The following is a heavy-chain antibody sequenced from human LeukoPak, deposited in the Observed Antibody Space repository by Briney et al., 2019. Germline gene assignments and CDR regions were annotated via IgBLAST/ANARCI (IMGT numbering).Heavy chain of an antibody. J-gene: IGHJ4*02. CDR1: GFTFKSYT. CDR2: ISGSGGST. CDR3: AKVPGIAVAGNYFDY. V-gene: IGHV3-23*01. Sequence: GGSLRLSCAASGFTFKSYTMNWVRRAPGKGLEWVSAISGSGGSTYYADSVKGRFTISRDNSKNTLYLQMNSLRAGDTAVYYCAKVPGIAVAGNYFDYWGQGTLVTVSS. D-gene: IGHD6-19*01.